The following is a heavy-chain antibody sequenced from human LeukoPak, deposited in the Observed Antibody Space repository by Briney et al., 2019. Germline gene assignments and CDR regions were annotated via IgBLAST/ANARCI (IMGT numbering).Heavy chain of an antibody. J-gene: IGHJ1*01. CDR2: IKSKTDGETT. D-gene: IGHD3-10*01. CDR1: GFTFSKAW. V-gene: IGHV3-15*01. CDR3: TTRLLLWFGELFPEYFQH. Sequence: GGSLRLSCAASGFTFSKAWMSWVRQAPGKGLEFVGRIKSKTDGETTDYAAPVKGRFTISRDDSKNTLFLQMNSLKTEDTAVYYCTTRLLLWFGELFPEYFQHWGQGTLVTVSS.